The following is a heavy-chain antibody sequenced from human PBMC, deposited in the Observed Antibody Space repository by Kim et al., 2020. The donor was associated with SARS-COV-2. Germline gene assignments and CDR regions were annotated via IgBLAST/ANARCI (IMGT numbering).Heavy chain of an antibody. V-gene: IGHV4-61*01. CDR1: GASVSSGSYY. D-gene: IGHD6-13*01. CDR3: ARNAYSISWFENYYYYDSDV. CDR2: IYYSGGT. J-gene: IGHJ6*02. Sequence: SETLSLTCTVSGASVSSGSYYWSWIRQPPGKGLEWIGYIYYSGGTNYNPSLQSRVTISVDTSENKFSLNLSSVTAADTAVYYCARNAYSISWFENYYYYDSDVWGPGTTVTVSS.